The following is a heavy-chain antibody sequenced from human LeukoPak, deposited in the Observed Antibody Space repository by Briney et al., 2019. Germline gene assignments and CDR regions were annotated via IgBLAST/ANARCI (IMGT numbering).Heavy chain of an antibody. Sequence: GASLRPSCAASGFTFTSYAMSWLRPPPGEGLECVSAISGSGGSTYYADSVKGRFTISRDSSKNTLFLQMNRLRPEDAAVYYCAKAPVTTCRGAYCYPFDYWGQGTLVTVSS. J-gene: IGHJ4*02. D-gene: IGHD2-21*01. V-gene: IGHV3-23*01. CDR3: AKAPVTTCRGAYCYPFDY. CDR1: GFTFTSYA. CDR2: ISGSGGST.